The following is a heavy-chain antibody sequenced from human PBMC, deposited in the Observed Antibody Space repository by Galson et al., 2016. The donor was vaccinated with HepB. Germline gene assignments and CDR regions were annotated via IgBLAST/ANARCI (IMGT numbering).Heavy chain of an antibody. D-gene: IGHD3-10*01. Sequence: SLRLSCAASGFTFSNYGMHWVRQAPGKGLEWVAASRYDGSNKNYADSVKGRFTISRDNSNNTLYLQMNSLRAEDTAVYYCARDNAWFGERKYYYYYGLDVWGQGTPVTVSS. J-gene: IGHJ6*02. CDR1: GFTFSNYG. CDR3: ARDNAWFGERKYYYYYGLDV. CDR2: SRYDGSNK. V-gene: IGHV3-33*01.